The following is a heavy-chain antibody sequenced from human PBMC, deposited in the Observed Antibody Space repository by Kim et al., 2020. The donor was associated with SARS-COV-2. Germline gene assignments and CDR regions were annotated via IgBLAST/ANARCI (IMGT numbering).Heavy chain of an antibody. CDR2: IYHSGST. J-gene: IGHJ4*02. CDR1: GGSISSSNW. V-gene: IGHV4-4*02. CDR3: ASISKSAFAFDY. Sequence: SETLSLTCAVSGGSISSSNWWSWVRQPPGKGLEWIGEIYHSGSTNYNPSLKSRVTISVDKSKNQFSLKLSSVTAADTAVYYCASISKSAFAFDYWGQGTLVTVSS.